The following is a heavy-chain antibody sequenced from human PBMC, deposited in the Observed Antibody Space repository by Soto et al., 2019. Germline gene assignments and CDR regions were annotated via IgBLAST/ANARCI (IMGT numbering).Heavy chain of an antibody. Sequence: SETLSLTCTVSGGSISVYYWNWIRQSPGKGLGWIGYISYRGTTKYNPSRKSRVTISVDTSKKQFSLKLSSVTAADTAVYYCARSRRNYFDPWGQGTLVTVSS. CDR2: ISYRGTT. V-gene: IGHV4-59*01. CDR3: ARSRRNYFDP. CDR1: GGSISVYY. J-gene: IGHJ5*02.